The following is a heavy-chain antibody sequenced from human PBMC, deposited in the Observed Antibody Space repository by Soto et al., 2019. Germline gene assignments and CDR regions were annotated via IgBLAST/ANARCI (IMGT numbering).Heavy chain of an antibody. Sequence: QVQLQESGTGLVKPSQTLSLTCIVSGDSITSGNYYWSWIRQHPGKGLEWIGYIHHSGNTYYIPSLNSRLSLSMDTSKNQLSLQLSSVTAADTALYYCARPNYDIFTGLSGFDIWGQGTMVTVSS. J-gene: IGHJ3*02. CDR3: ARPNYDIFTGLSGFDI. CDR1: GDSITSGNYY. CDR2: IHHSGNT. V-gene: IGHV4-31*03. D-gene: IGHD3-9*01.